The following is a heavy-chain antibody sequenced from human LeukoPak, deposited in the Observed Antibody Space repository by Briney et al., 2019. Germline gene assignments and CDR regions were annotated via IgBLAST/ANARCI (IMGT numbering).Heavy chain of an antibody. CDR3: TTDVLAERGAAAGQRMGYFDY. V-gene: IGHV3-15*01. CDR1: GFTFSNAW. Sequence: PGGSLRLSCAASGFTFSNAWMSWVRQAPGKGLEWVGRIKSKTDGGTTDYAAPVKGRFTISRDDSKNTLYLQMNSLKTEDTAVYYCTTDVLAERGAAAGQRMGYFDYWGQGTLVTVSS. CDR2: IKSKTDGGTT. J-gene: IGHJ4*02. D-gene: IGHD6-13*01.